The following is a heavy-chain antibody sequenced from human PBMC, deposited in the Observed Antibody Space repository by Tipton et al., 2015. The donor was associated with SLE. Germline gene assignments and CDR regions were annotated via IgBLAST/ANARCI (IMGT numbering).Heavy chain of an antibody. J-gene: IGHJ2*01. Sequence: TLSLTCTVSGGFISSYYWSWIRQPAGKGLEWNGRIYTSGSTNYNPSLKSRVTMSVDTSKNQFSLKLSSVTAADTAVYYCARVGYSGSRDLWGRGTLVTVSS. D-gene: IGHD1-26*01. CDR1: GGFISSYY. CDR3: ARVGYSGSRDL. CDR2: IYTSGST. V-gene: IGHV4-4*07.